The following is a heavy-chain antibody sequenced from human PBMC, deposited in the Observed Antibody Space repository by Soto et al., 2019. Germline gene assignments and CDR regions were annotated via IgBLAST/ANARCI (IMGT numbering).Heavy chain of an antibody. CDR2: ITPIFGTA. CDR3: ARGAYYYGSGRVNYYYGMGV. J-gene: IGHJ6*02. V-gene: IGHV1-69*01. D-gene: IGHD3-10*01. CDR1: GGTFSSYA. Sequence: QVQLVQSGAEVKKPGSSVKVSCKASGGTFSSYAISWVRQAPGQGLAWLGGITPIFGTANYAQKFQGRVTITADESTSTAYMELRSLRSEDTAVYYCARGAYYYGSGRVNYYYGMGVWGQGTTVTVSS.